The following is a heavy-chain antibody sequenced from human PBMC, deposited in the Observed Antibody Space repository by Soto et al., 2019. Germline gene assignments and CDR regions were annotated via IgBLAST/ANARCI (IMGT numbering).Heavy chain of an antibody. CDR1: GFTFSSYA. D-gene: IGHD3-3*01. CDR2: ISGSGGST. CDR3: AKGFDFWSGYSSYYFDY. V-gene: IGHV3-23*01. J-gene: IGHJ4*02. Sequence: GSLRLSCAASGFTFSSYAMSWVRQAPGKGLEWVSAISGSGGSTYYADSVKGRFTISRDNSKNTLYLQMNSLRAEDTAVYYCAKGFDFWSGYSSYYFDYWGQGTLVTVSS.